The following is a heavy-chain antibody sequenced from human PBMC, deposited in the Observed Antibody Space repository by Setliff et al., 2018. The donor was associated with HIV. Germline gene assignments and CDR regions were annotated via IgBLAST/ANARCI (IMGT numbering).Heavy chain of an antibody. V-gene: IGHV3-21*04. D-gene: IGHD6-6*01. CDR3: ARGHYSSSSG. CDR1: GFTFSSYA. Sequence: GGSLRLSCAASGFTFSSYAMSWVRQAPGKGLEWVSAISGSSGNTYYADSVKGRFTISRDNAKNSLYLQMNSLRAEDTAVYYCARGHYSSSSGWGQGALVTVSS. CDR2: ISGSSGNT. J-gene: IGHJ4*02.